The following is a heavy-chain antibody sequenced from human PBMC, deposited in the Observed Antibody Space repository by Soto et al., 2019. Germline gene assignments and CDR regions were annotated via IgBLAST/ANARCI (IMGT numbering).Heavy chain of an antibody. CDR2: INAGNGNT. V-gene: IGHV1-3*01. D-gene: IGHD1-26*01. J-gene: IGHJ5*02. Sequence: AAVKVSCKASGYTFTSYAMHWVRQAPGQRLEWMGWINAGNGNTKYSQKFQGRVTITRDTSASTAYMELSSLRSEDTAVYYCARKKVGAMDWFDPWGQGTLVTVSS. CDR3: ARKKVGAMDWFDP. CDR1: GYTFTSYA.